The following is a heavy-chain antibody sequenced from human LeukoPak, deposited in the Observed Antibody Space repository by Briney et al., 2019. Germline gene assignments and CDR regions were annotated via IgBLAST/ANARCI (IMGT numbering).Heavy chain of an antibody. CDR1: GFTFSSFS. V-gene: IGHV3-21*01. J-gene: IGHJ4*02. Sequence: GGSLKVSCAASGFTFSSFSFNWLRQAPERGLEWVAAISSGATYNFYADSVKGRFTISRDDAKNAVFLEMDSLRVEDTAVYYCARAGTAKTDYWGQETLVTVSS. CDR3: ARAGTAKTDY. CDR2: ISSGATYN. D-gene: IGHD1-14*01.